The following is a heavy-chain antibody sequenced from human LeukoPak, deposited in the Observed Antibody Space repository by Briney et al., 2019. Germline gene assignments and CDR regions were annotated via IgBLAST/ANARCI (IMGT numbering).Heavy chain of an antibody. CDR3: ASTNFWSGYYLDP. Sequence: ASVKVSCKASGYTFTSYYMHWVRQAPGQGLEWMGIINPSGGSTSYAQKFQGRVTMTRDTSTSTVYMELSSLRSEDTAVYHCASTNFWSGYYLDPWGQGTLVTVSS. CDR1: GYTFTSYY. V-gene: IGHV1-46*01. J-gene: IGHJ5*02. CDR2: INPSGGST. D-gene: IGHD3-3*01.